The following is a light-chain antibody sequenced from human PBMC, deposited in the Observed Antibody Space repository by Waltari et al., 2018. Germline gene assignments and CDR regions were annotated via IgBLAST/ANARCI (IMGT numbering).Light chain of an antibody. Sequence: QSVLTQPPSASGTPGQRVTISCSGSRSNIGSNYVYWYQQVPGTAPKLLIYRNKQRPSGVPYRFSGSKSGTSASLAISGLRSEDEADYYCAAWDDSLSGRVFGGGTKVTVL. J-gene: IGLJ3*02. CDR1: RSNIGSNY. CDR2: RNK. CDR3: AAWDDSLSGRV. V-gene: IGLV1-47*01.